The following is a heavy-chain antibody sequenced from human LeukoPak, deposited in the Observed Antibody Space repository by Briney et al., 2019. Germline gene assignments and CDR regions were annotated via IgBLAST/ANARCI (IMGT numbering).Heavy chain of an antibody. J-gene: IGHJ6*03. V-gene: IGHV1-46*03. CDR2: LNPSGGST. Sequence: ASVKVSCKASGYTFTSYYIHWVRQAPGQGLELMGILNPSGGSTSYAQEFQGRVTMTRDTSTSTVYMELSSLRSDDTAVYYCTRATIFGVVVHYYYMDVWGKGTTVTVSS. D-gene: IGHD3-3*01. CDR1: GYTFTSYY. CDR3: TRATIFGVVVHYYYMDV.